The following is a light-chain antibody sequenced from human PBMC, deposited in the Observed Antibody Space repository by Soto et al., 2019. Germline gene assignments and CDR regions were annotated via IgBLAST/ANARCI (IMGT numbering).Light chain of an antibody. Sequence: FVLTQPHSVSESPGQTVTISCTRSSGSIASNYVQWYQQRPGSAPTTVIYEDNQRPSGVPDRFSGSIDSSSNSASLTISGLKTEDEADYYCQSYDSSNVVFGGGTKVTVL. CDR2: EDN. V-gene: IGLV6-57*03. CDR1: SGSIASNY. CDR3: QSYDSSNVV. J-gene: IGLJ2*01.